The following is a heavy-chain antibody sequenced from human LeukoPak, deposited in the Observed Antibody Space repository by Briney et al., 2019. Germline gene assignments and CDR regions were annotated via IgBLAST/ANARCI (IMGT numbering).Heavy chain of an antibody. V-gene: IGHV3-23*01. CDR2: ISGSGDTT. CDR1: GFTFSSYA. D-gene: IGHD6-13*01. J-gene: IGHJ4*02. Sequence: GSLKLSCAASGFTFSSYAMSWVRQAPGKGLEWVSVISGSGDTTYYADSVKGRFTISRDNSKNTLYLQMNSLRAEDTAVYYCAKDLTAAAPHYWGQGTLVTVSS. CDR3: AKDLTAAAPHY.